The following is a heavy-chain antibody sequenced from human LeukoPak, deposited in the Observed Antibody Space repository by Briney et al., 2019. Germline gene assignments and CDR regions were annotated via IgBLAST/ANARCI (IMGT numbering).Heavy chain of an antibody. J-gene: IGHJ4*02. CDR1: GGSFSGYY. D-gene: IGHD6-13*01. V-gene: IGHV4-34*01. CDR3: ARHSSSWPLFDY. Sequence: SETLSLTCAVYGGSFSGYYWSWIRQPPGKGLEWIGEINHSGSTNYNPSLKSRVTISVDTSKNQFSMKLSSVTATDTAVYYCARHSSSWPLFDYWGQGTLVTVSS. CDR2: INHSGST.